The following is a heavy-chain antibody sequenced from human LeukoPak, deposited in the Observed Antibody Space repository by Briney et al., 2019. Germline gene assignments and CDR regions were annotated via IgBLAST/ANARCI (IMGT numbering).Heavy chain of an antibody. D-gene: IGHD3-22*01. Sequence: GGSLRLSCTASGFTFGDYAMSWVRQAPGKELEWVGFIRSKAYGGTTEHAASVKGRFTISRDDSKSIAYLQMNSLKTEDTAVYYCTRDLYYYDSSGYFYWGQGTLVTVSS. CDR3: TRDLYYYDSSGYFY. V-gene: IGHV3-49*04. CDR2: IRSKAYGGTT. CDR1: GFTFGDYA. J-gene: IGHJ4*02.